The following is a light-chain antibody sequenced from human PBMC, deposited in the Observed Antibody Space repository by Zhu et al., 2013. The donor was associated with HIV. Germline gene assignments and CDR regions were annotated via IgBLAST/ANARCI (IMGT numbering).Light chain of an antibody. V-gene: IGKV3-11*02. CDR1: ESVNNY. CDR2: DAS. J-gene: IGKJ1*01. Sequence: EIVLTQSPATLSLSPGERVTLSCRANESVNNYLAWYQQKPGQVPRLLIYDASKRATGIPVRFSGSGSGRDFTLTISRLEPEDLGVYYCQKYDPSPLWTFGPGTKLEIK. CDR3: QKYDPSPLWT.